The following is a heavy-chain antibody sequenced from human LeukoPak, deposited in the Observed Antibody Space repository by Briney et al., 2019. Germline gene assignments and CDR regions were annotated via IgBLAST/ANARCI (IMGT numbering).Heavy chain of an antibody. Sequence: SETLSLTCTISGDSINNYYWIWIRQPAGKGLEWIGRVYTSGSTNYNPSLNSRVTMSIDTSKKQFSLKLSSVNAADTAVYYCARVINGAFDIWGQGTMVTVSS. V-gene: IGHV4-4*07. CDR2: VYTSGST. D-gene: IGHD3-16*02. J-gene: IGHJ3*02. CDR1: GDSINNYY. CDR3: ARVINGAFDI.